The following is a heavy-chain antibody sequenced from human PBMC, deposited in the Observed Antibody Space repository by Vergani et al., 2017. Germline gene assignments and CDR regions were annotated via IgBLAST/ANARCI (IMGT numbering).Heavy chain of an antibody. CDR3: ARDHGSFHYMDV. V-gene: IGHV4-34*01. J-gene: IGHJ6*03. CDR1: GGSFSGYY. D-gene: IGHD5-24*01. CDR2: INHSGST. Sequence: QVQLQQWGAGLLKPSETLSLTCAVYGGSFSGYYWSWIRQPPGKGLEWIGEINHSGSTYYNPSLKSRVTISVDRSKNQFSLKLSSVTAADTAVYYCARDHGSFHYMDVWGKGTTVTVSS.